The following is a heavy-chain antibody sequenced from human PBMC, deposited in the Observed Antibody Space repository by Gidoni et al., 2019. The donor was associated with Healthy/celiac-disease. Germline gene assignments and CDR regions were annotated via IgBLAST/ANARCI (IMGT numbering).Heavy chain of an antibody. CDR1: GGSFSGYY. CDR2: INHSGST. Sequence: QVQLQQWGAGLLKPSETLSLTCAVYGGSFSGYYWSWIRQPPGKGLEWIGEINHSGSTNYNPSLKSRVTISVDTSKNQFSLKLSSVTAADTAVYYCARALGYCSSTSCHYGIKYFQHWGQGTLVTVSS. V-gene: IGHV4-34*01. D-gene: IGHD2-2*01. CDR3: ARALGYCSSTSCHYGIKYFQH. J-gene: IGHJ1*01.